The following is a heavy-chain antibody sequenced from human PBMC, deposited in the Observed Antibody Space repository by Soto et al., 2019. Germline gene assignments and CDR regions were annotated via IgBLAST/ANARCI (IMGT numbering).Heavy chain of an antibody. D-gene: IGHD2-2*01. CDR3: ARDLRIVVVPAANGRFGY. J-gene: IGHJ4*02. CDR1: GYTFTGYY. CDR2: INPNSGGT. Sequence: GASVKVSCKASGYTFTGYYMHWVRQAPGQGLEWMGWINPNSGGTNYAQKFQGRVTMTRDTSISTAYMELSRLRSDDTAVYYCARDLRIVVVPAANGRFGYWGQGTLVTVSS. V-gene: IGHV1-2*02.